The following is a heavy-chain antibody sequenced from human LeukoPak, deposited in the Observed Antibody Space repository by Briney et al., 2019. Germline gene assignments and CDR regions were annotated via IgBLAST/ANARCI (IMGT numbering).Heavy chain of an antibody. J-gene: IGHJ2*01. D-gene: IGHD3-3*01. CDR1: GGSISSGGYY. CDR2: NS. Sequence: KPSETLSLTCTVSGGSISSGGYYWSWLRQHPGKGLEWIGYNSYYNPALKSRVTISLDTSKNQFSLNLSSVTAADTAVYYCARAILTPSGYVWHFDLWGRGTLVTVSS. CDR3: ARAILTPSGYVWHFDL. V-gene: IGHV4-31*03.